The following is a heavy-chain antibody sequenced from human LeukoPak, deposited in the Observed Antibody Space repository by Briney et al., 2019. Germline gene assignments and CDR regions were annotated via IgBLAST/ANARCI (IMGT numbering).Heavy chain of an antibody. CDR1: GFTFSRYG. Sequence: SGRSLRLSCAASGFTFSRYGLHWARQAPGKGLEWVAVIANDGKDKKYADSVKGRLTISRDNSKSTLYLQMNSLRAEDTAVYYCAKDQQVGAAAYYFDSWGQGTLVTVSS. CDR2: IANDGKDK. J-gene: IGHJ4*02. V-gene: IGHV3-30*18. CDR3: AKDQQVGAAAYYFDS. D-gene: IGHD6-13*01.